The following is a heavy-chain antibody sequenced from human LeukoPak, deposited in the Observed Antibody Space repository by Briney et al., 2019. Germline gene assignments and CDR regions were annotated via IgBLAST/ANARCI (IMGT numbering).Heavy chain of an antibody. Sequence: PSETLSLTCAVSGGSINNYYWNWIRQSPGKGLEWIGYIYYSGSTNYNPSLKSRVTISVDTPKNQFSLKLSAVTAADTAVYYCARTSNLLVDVWGQGTTVTVSS. CDR2: IYYSGST. V-gene: IGHV4-59*08. J-gene: IGHJ6*02. CDR1: GGSINNYY. CDR3: ARTSNLLVDV.